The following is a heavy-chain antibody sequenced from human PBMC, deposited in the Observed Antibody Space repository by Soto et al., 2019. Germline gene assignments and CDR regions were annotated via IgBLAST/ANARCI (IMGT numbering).Heavy chain of an antibody. Sequence: PSETLSLTCTVSGGSISSGDYYWSWIRQPPGKGLEWIGYIYYSGSTYYNPSLKSRVTISVDTSKNQFSLKLSSVTAADTAVYYCARVVVPVARTNWFDPWGQGTLVTVSS. V-gene: IGHV4-30-4*01. CDR1: GGSISSGDYY. CDR2: IYYSGST. D-gene: IGHD2-2*01. CDR3: ARVVVPVARTNWFDP. J-gene: IGHJ5*02.